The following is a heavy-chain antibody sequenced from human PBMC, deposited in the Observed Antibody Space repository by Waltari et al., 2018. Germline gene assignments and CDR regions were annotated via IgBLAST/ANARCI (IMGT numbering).Heavy chain of an antibody. CDR2: IYHSGST. V-gene: IGHV4-38-2*02. J-gene: IGHJ3*02. D-gene: IGHD4-17*01. CDR1: GYSIRSGYY. Sequence: QVQLQESGPGLVKPSETLSLTSAVSGYSIRSGYYWGWIRKPPGKGLEWIWMIYHSGSTYTLPSLKSRVTITVDPAKIQFTLKLSSVTAADTAVYYCAREWGSDYGDDDAFDIWGQGTIVTVSS. CDR3: AREWGSDYGDDDAFDI.